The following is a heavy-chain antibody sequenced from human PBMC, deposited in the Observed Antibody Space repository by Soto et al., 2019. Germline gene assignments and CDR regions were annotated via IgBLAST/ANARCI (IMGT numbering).Heavy chain of an antibody. V-gene: IGHV4-30-2*01. CDR2: IYHSGRT. J-gene: IGHJ5*02. Sequence: QLQLQESGSGLVKPSQTLSLTCAVSGGSISSGGYSWSWIRQPPGKGLEWIGYIYHSGRTYYNPSLKSRVTISVDRSKNQFSLKRSSVTAADTAVYYCASGVITMVRGNWFDPWGQGTPVTVSS. CDR3: ASGVITMVRGNWFDP. CDR1: GGSISSGGYS. D-gene: IGHD3-10*01.